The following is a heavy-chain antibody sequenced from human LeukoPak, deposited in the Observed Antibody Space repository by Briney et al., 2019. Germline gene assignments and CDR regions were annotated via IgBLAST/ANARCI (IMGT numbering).Heavy chain of an antibody. CDR2: INPNSGST. D-gene: IGHD1-26*01. CDR3: AREVNTYSGSYFNY. Sequence: ASVKVSCKASGYTFTGYYMHWVRQAPGQGLEWMGWINPNSGSTNYAQKFQGRVTMTRDTSISTAYMELSSLRSDDTAVYYCAREVNTYSGSYFNYWGQGTLVTVSS. V-gene: IGHV1-2*02. CDR1: GYTFTGYY. J-gene: IGHJ4*02.